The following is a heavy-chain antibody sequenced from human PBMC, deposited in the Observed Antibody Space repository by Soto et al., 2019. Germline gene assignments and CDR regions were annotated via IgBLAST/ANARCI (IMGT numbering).Heavy chain of an antibody. CDR3: ARSRKQQLEFDY. V-gene: IGHV4-39*01. CDR2: IYYSGST. J-gene: IGHJ4*02. Sequence: SETLSLTCTVSGGSISSSSYYWGWIRQPPGKGLEWIGSIYYSGSTYYNPSLKSRVTISVDTSKNQFSLKLSSVTAADTAVYYCARSRKQQLEFDYWGQGTLVTVSS. D-gene: IGHD6-13*01. CDR1: GGSISSSSYY.